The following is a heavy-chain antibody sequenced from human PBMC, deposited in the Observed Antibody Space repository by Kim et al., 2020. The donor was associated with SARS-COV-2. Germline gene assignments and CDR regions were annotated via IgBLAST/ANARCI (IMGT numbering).Heavy chain of an antibody. CDR2: TGSDK. CDR3: ASDMTY. J-gene: IGHJ4*02. D-gene: IGHD3-16*01. Sequence: TGSDKTHADSVKGRFTISRDNAKKSLYLQMNRLRAEDTAMYYCASDMTYWGQGTLVTVSS. V-gene: IGHV3-11*04.